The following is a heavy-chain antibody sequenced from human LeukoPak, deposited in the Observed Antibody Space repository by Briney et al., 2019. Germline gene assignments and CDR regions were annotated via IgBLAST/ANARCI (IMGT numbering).Heavy chain of an antibody. CDR1: GYTFTGYY. CDR2: INPNSGGT. CDR3: ARYPSAANPIPYYYYGMDV. J-gene: IGHJ6*02. D-gene: IGHD2-2*01. Sequence: ASVKVSCKASGYTFTGYYMHWVRQAPGQGLEWMGRINPNSGGTNYAQKFQGRVTMTRDTSISTAYMELSRLRSDDTAVYYCARYPSAANPIPYYYYGMDVWGQGTTVTVSS. V-gene: IGHV1-2*06.